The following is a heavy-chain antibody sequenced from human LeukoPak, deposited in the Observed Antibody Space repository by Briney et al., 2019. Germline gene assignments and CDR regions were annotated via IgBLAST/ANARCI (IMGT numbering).Heavy chain of an antibody. Sequence: GGSLRLSCAASGFTFSSHGMHWVRQAPGKGLGWVAVISYDGSLKYYADSVKGRFTISRDNSKNTLYLQMNSLRPDDTALYYCARDGTTVHFFDYWGQGTLVTVSS. D-gene: IGHD4-11*01. CDR2: ISYDGSLK. CDR3: ARDGTTVHFFDY. J-gene: IGHJ4*02. CDR1: GFTFSSHG. V-gene: IGHV3-30*03.